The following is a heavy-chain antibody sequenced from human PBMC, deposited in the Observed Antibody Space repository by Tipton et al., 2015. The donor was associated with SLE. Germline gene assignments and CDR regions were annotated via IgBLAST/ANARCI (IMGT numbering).Heavy chain of an antibody. J-gene: IGHJ3*02. Sequence: TLSLTCAVYGGSFTGYYWSWIRQPPGKRLEWIGEINHSGSTNYNPSLKSRVTISVDTSKNQFSLKLSSVTAADTAVYYCARDLGRIMITFGGPDAFDIWGQGTMVTVSS. D-gene: IGHD3-16*01. CDR1: GGSFTGYY. CDR2: INHSGST. CDR3: ARDLGRIMITFGGPDAFDI. V-gene: IGHV4-34*01.